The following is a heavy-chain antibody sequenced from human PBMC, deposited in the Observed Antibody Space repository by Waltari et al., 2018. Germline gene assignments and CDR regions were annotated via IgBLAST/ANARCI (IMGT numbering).Heavy chain of an antibody. Sequence: EVQLVQSGAEVKKPGATVKISCKASGYTFIDHFMHWVQQAPGKGLEWVGRIEPEDGETVYAEKFQGRVTITADTSTDTSYLELSSLRSDDTAVYYCAPLPGGSGQTFDYWGQGTLLTVSS. D-gene: IGHD3-10*01. CDR2: IEPEDGET. CDR3: APLPGGSGQTFDY. V-gene: IGHV1-69-2*01. CDR1: GYTFIDHF. J-gene: IGHJ4*02.